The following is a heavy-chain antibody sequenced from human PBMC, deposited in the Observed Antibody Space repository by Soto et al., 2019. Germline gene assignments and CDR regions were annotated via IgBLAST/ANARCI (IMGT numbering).Heavy chain of an antibody. V-gene: IGHV4-38-2*01. Sequence: SETLSLTCAVSGYSISSGYYWCWIRQPPGKGLEWIGSIYHGGSTYYNPSLKSRVTISVDTSKNQFSLKLSSVTAADTAVYYCARGGDGSGRYYSYYYYYGMDVWGQGSTVTVS. CDR2: IYHGGST. CDR3: ARGGDGSGRYYSYYYYYGMDV. D-gene: IGHD3-10*01. J-gene: IGHJ6*02. CDR1: GYSISSGYY.